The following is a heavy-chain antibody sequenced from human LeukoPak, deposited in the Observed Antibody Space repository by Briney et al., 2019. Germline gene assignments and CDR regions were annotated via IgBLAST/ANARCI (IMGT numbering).Heavy chain of an antibody. J-gene: IGHJ3*02. D-gene: IGHD2-2*01. CDR2: IYYSESP. CDR3: ASPDCSSTSCWEDAFDI. CDR1: GGSISSSSYY. V-gene: IGHV4-39*07. Sequence: SETLSLTCTVSGGSISSSSYYWGWIRHPPGKGLEWIGCIYYSESPYYNPPLKSRVTISVDTSKNQFSLKLSSVTAADTAVYYCASPDCSSTSCWEDAFDIWGQGTMVTVSS.